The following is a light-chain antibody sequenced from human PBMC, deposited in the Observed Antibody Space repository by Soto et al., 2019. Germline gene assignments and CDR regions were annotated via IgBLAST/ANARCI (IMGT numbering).Light chain of an antibody. V-gene: IGLV2-14*01. J-gene: IGLJ1*01. CDR1: SSDVGAYNY. CDR3: YSYTTSSPYA. CDR2: HVS. Sequence: QSVLTQPASVSGSPGQSITISCTGTSSDVGAYNYVSWYQQHPAKIPKLMIYHVSNRPSGVSDRFSGSKSGNTASLTISGLQAEDEADYYCYSYTTSSPYAFGTGTKVTVL.